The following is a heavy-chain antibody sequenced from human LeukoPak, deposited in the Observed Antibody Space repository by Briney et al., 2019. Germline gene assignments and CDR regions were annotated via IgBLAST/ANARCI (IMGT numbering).Heavy chain of an antibody. D-gene: IGHD6-13*01. V-gene: IGHV3-48*04. J-gene: IGHJ3*01. CDR2: MRRGSDVK. CDR1: GFTFSSYA. Sequence: PGGSLRLSCAASGFTFSSYAMSWVRQAPGKGLQRISYMRRGSDVKTYADSVKGRFTISRDNDKNSLYLQMNSLTAEDTAIYYCAREVGGSRAFDVWGQGTMVTVSS. CDR3: AREVGGSRAFDV.